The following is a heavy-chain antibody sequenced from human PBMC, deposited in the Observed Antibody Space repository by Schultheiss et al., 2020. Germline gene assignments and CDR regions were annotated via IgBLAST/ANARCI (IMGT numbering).Heavy chain of an antibody. CDR3: ARMSPLRLTRYYYDSSGYFDY. CDR2: IYYSGNT. V-gene: IGHV4-39*01. D-gene: IGHD3-22*01. Sequence: SETLSLTCTVSGGAISTSSYYWGWIRQPPGKGLEWIGSIYYSGNTYYNPSLKSRVTMSVDTSKNQFSLQLSSVTAADTAVYYCARMSPLRLTRYYYDSSGYFDYWGQGTLVTVSS. J-gene: IGHJ4*02. CDR1: GGAISTSSYY.